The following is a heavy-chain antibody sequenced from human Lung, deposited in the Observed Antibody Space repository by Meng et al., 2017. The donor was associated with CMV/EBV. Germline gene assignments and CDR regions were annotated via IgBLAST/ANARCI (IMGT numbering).Heavy chain of an antibody. Sequence: LXCAVSGGSISSSNLWTWVRQVPGKGLEWIGEIYHSGSTNYNPSLKSRVTISVDKFKNQFSLKLGSVTAADTAVYYCARIERRRILKYCGSDCSATDYWGQGXLVTVSS. CDR3: ARIERRRILKYCGSDCSATDY. CDR2: IYHSGST. D-gene: IGHD2-21*02. V-gene: IGHV4-4*02. J-gene: IGHJ4*02. CDR1: GGSISSSNL.